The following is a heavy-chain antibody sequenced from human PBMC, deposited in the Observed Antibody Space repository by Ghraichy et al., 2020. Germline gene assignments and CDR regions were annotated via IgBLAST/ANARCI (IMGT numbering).Heavy chain of an antibody. CDR2: IKKDGSEK. D-gene: IGHD6-19*01. CDR1: GFTFNSYW. CDR3: ARDLGGGWYFDY. V-gene: IGHV3-7*01. Sequence: GALRLTCAASGFTFNSYWMSWVRQAPGKGLEWVANIKKDGSEKYYVDSVKGRFTISRDNAKNSLFLQMSSLRAEDTAVYYCARDLGGGWYFDYWGQGTLVTVSS. J-gene: IGHJ4*02.